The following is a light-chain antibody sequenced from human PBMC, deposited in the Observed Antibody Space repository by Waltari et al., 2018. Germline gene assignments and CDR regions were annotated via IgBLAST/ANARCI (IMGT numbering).Light chain of an antibody. J-gene: IGKJ5*01. CDR2: AAS. CDR3: QQSYSTPST. CDR1: QSIRNY. Sequence: IQMTQSPSSLSASVGDRVTITCRASQSIRNYLNWYQQKPGKAPKLLIYAASSLQSAVPSRFSGSRSGTEFTLTISRLQPEDFATYHCQQSYSTPSTFGQGTRLAIK. V-gene: IGKV1-39*01.